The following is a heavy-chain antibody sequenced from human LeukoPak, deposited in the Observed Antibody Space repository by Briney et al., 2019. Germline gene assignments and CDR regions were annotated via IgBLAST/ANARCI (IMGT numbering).Heavy chain of an antibody. V-gene: IGHV4-59*01. CDR3: ARGPPVLRFLEWSGEEWYFGY. CDR1: GVSISSYY. J-gene: IGHJ4*02. CDR2: IYYSGST. D-gene: IGHD3-3*01. Sequence: SETLSLTCTVSGVSISSYYWSWIRQPPGKGLEWLGYIYYSGSTNYNPSLKSRVTISVDTSKNQFSLKLSSVTAADTAVYYCARGPPVLRFLEWSGEEWYFGYWGQGTLVTVSS.